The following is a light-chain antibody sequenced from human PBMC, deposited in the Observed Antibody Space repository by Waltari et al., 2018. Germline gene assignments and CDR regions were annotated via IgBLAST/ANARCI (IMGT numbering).Light chain of an antibody. J-gene: IGLJ1*01. V-gene: IGLV10-54*04. Sequence: QAGLTQPPSVSKNLRQTATLTCTGNRNNVGNQGAAWLQQHQGHPPKLLSDRNNNRPPGSSERFSASRSGNTATLTITGLQPEDEAHYYCTAWDNNLSAYLFGTGTEVTVL. CDR2: RNN. CDR3: TAWDNNLSAYL. CDR1: RNNVGNQG.